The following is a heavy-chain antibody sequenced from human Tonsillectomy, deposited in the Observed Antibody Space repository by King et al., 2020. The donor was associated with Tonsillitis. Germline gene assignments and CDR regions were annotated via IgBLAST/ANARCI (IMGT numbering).Heavy chain of an antibody. J-gene: IGHJ2*01. CDR2: ISYDGSNK. CDR3: ARAELGIYWYFDL. V-gene: IGHV3-30-3*01. CDR1: GFTFSSYA. Sequence: VQLVESGGGVVQPGRSLRLSCAASGFTFSSYAMHWVRQAPGKGLEWVAVISYDGSNKYYADSVKGRFTISRDNSKNTLYLQMNSLRAEDTAVYYCARAELGIYWYFDLWGRGTLVTVSS. D-gene: IGHD7-27*01.